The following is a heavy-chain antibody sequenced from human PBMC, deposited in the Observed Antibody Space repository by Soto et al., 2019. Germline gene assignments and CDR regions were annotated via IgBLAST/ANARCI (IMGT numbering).Heavy chain of an antibody. V-gene: IGHV3-7*01. CDR2: IKEDGSEK. J-gene: IGHJ6*02. Sequence: EVQLVGSGGGLVQPGGSLRLSCTASGFTFNTYWMSWVRQAPGKGLEWVASIKEDGSEKYYVDSVEGRFTISRDNAKNSLYLRMNSLRAEDTAMYHCARGWGHFDRSGFPYFYAMDVWGQGTTVTVSS. CDR1: GFTFNTYW. D-gene: IGHD3-22*01. CDR3: ARGWGHFDRSGFPYFYAMDV.